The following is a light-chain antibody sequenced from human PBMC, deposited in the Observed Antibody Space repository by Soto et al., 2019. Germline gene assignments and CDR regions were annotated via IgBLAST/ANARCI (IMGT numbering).Light chain of an antibody. CDR1: GSDVGGYNY. CDR3: SSYTSSSRVV. Sequence: QSALTQPASVSGSPGQSITISCTGTGSDVGGYNYVSWYQQHPGKAPKLMIYDVSNRPSGVSNRFSGSKSGNTASLTISGLQAEDEADYYCSSYTSSSRVVFGGGTQLTVL. CDR2: DVS. J-gene: IGLJ2*01. V-gene: IGLV2-14*01.